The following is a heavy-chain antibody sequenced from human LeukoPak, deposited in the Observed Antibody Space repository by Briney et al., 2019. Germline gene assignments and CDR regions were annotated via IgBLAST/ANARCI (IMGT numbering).Heavy chain of an antibody. CDR3: ARDPESSSFDY. CDR2: IRYDGAVK. CDR1: GYTFSSYS. V-gene: IGHV3-7*01. Sequence: GGSLRLSCAASGYTFSSYSLNWVRQSPGKGLEFLANIRYDGAVKNYMDSVRGRFTISRDNPKNSLYLQMDSLRADDTAVYYCARDPESSSFDYWGQGVLVTVSS. J-gene: IGHJ4*02. D-gene: IGHD6-13*01.